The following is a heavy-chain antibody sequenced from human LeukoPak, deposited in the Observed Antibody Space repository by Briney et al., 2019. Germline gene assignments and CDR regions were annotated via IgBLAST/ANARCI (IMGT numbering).Heavy chain of an antibody. CDR2: IIPIFGTA. D-gene: IGHD3-10*01. J-gene: IGHJ6*03. V-gene: IGHV1-69*06. Sequence: ASVKVSCKASGYTFTGYFMHWVRQAPGQGLEWMGGIIPIFGTANYAQKFQGRVTITADKSTSTAYMELSRLRSDDTAVYYCAREGPYGSGSYFPKRSYYYYMDVWGKGTTVTVSS. CDR3: AREGPYGSGSYFPKRSYYYYMDV. CDR1: GYTFTGYF.